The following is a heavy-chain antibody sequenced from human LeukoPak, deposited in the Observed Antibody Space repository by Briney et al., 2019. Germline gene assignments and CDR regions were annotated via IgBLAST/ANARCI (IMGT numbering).Heavy chain of an antibody. CDR2: IYTSGST. J-gene: IGHJ4*02. D-gene: IGHD5-24*01. CDR1: GGSISSYY. CDR3: ARGEDGYNYGY. Sequence: PSETLSLTCTVSGGSISSYYWSWIRQPLGKGLEWIGYIYTSGSTNYNPSLKSRVTISVDTSKNQFSLKLSSVTAADTAVYYCARGEDGYNYGYWGQGTLVTVSS. V-gene: IGHV4-4*09.